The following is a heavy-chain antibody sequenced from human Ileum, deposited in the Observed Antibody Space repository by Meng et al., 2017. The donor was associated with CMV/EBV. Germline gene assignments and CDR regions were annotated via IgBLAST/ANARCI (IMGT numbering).Heavy chain of an antibody. D-gene: IGHD2-15*01. CDR3: ARGDIVLDY. CDR1: GFTFSPYS. J-gene: IGHJ4*02. V-gene: IGHV3-11*04. CDR2: IRNSGTTI. Sequence: RFSCAASGFTFSPYSMSWIRQAPGKGLEWVSYIRNSGTTIYYADSVKGRFTISRDNAKNSLELQMTSLSFEDTAVYYCARGDIVLDYWGQGTLVTVSS.